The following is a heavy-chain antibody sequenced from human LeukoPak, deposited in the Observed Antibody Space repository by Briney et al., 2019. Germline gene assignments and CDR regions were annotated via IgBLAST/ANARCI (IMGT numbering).Heavy chain of an antibody. CDR2: ISAYNGNT. D-gene: IGHD3-16*02. J-gene: IGHJ4*02. V-gene: IGHV1-18*01. CDR3: ARDDPNYDYVWGSYRFVY. Sequence: ASAKVSCKASGYTFTSYGISWVRQAPGQGLERMGWISAYNGNTNYAQKLQGRVTMTTDTSTSTAYMELRSLRSDDTAVYYCARDDPNYDYVWGSYRFVYWGQGTLVTVSS. CDR1: GYTFTSYG.